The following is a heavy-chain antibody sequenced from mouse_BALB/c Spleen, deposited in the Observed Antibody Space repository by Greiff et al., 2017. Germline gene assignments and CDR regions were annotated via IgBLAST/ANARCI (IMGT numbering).Heavy chain of an antibody. CDR3: ARGGEWDYDDYYAMDY. D-gene: IGHD2-4*01. Sequence: VQLQQSGAELARPGASVKMSCKASGYTFTSYTMHWVKQRPGPGLEWIGYINPSSGYTNYNQKFKAKSTLTADNSSSPAYMQLSSLTSEDSAVYYCARGGEWDYDDYYAMDYWGQGTSVTVAA. J-gene: IGHJ4*01. V-gene: IGHV1-4*01. CDR1: GYTFTSYT. CDR2: INPSSGYT.